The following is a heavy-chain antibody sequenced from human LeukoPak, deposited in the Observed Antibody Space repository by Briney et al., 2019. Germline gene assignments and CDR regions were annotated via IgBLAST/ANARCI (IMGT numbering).Heavy chain of an antibody. J-gene: IGHJ6*02. CDR3: ARDMRGGSSGWYYYYGMDV. V-gene: IGHV1-2*02. D-gene: IGHD6-19*01. CDR1: GYTFTGYY. CDR2: INPNSGGT. Sequence: ASVKVSCKASGYTFTGYYMHWVRQAPGQGLEWMGWINPNSGGTNYAQKFQGRVTMTRDTSISTAYKELSGLRSDDTAVYYCARDMRGGSSGWYYYYGMDVWGQGTTVTVSS.